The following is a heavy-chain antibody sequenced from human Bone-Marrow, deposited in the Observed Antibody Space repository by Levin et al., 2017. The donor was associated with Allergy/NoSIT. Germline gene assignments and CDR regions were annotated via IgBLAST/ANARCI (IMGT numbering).Heavy chain of an antibody. CDR3: ARERRRISPTVLHVGVPLDALDL. CDR1: GGPYTSYV. J-gene: IGHJ3*01. Sequence: SVKVSCKASGGPYTSYVFGWVRQAPGQGPEWMGTIIPVFGTTNYAQKFQDRVTFTADKYTNTVYMELSSLISEDTAVYYCARERRRISPTVLHVGVPLDALDLWGQGTMVTVSS. CDR2: IIPVFGTT. V-gene: IGHV1-69*06. D-gene: IGHD1-26*01.